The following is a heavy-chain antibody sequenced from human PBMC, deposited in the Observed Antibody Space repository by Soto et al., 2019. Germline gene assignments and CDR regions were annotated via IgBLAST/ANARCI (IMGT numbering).Heavy chain of an antibody. Sequence: QVQLVESGGGVVQPGRSLRLSCAASGFTFSSYGMHWVRQAPGKGLEWVAVISYDGSNKYYADSVKGRFTISRDNSKNTLYLQMNSLRAEDTAVYYCAKDAGRRQWLASFDYWGQGTLVTVSS. CDR1: GFTFSSYG. V-gene: IGHV3-30*18. J-gene: IGHJ4*02. CDR2: ISYDGSNK. D-gene: IGHD6-19*01. CDR3: AKDAGRRQWLASFDY.